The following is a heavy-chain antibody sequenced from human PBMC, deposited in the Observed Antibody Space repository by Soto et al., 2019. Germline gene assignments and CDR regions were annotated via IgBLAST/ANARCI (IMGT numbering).Heavy chain of an antibody. CDR2: IGASGAGT. J-gene: IGHJ4*02. D-gene: IGHD3-16*01. V-gene: IGHV3-23*01. Sequence: GGSLRLSCAASGFTFSSYAMSWVRQAPGKGLEWVSAIGASGAGTYYAEYVKGRFTISRDNSKNTLYLQMNSLRAEDTAVYYCARSYYDYVWGSSLVYYFDYWGQGTLVTVSS. CDR3: ARSYYDYVWGSSLVYYFDY. CDR1: GFTFSSYA.